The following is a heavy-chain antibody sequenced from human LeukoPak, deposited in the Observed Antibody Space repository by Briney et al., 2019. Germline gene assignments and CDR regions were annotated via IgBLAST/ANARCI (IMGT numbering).Heavy chain of an antibody. J-gene: IGHJ4*02. CDR1: GLSFSGYY. CDR2: INHSGST. Sequence: SETLSLTCAVYGLSFSGYYWSWIRQPPGKGLEWIWEINHSGSTNYNPSLKSRVTITVDTSKNQFSLKLSSVTAADTAVYYCASRGADSSGYYYFDYWGQGTLVTVSS. CDR3: ASRGADSSGYYYFDY. V-gene: IGHV4-34*01. D-gene: IGHD3-22*01.